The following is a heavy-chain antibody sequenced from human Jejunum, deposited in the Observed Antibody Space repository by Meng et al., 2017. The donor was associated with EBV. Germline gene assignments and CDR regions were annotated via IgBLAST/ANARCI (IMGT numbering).Heavy chain of an antibody. Sequence: QDQIQPGGAGLLKPSETLSLTWSVYGGSFNGYYWTWIRQSPGKALEWIGEINHSGTTNYNPSLRSRVIISVDTSKKQFSLTLTSVTAADTAVYYCARGVYGPTTRGREYFIHWGRGTLVTVSS. CDR1: GGSFNGYY. D-gene: IGHD2/OR15-2a*01. CDR2: INHSGTT. J-gene: IGHJ1*01. V-gene: IGHV4-34*02. CDR3: ARGVYGPTTRGREYFIH.